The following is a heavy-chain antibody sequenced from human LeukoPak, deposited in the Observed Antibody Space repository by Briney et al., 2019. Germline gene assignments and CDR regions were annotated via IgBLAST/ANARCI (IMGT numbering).Heavy chain of an antibody. V-gene: IGHV4-39*01. D-gene: IGHD1-26*01. CDR2: IYYSGST. CDR3: AKQWELRSPLDY. Sequence: PSETLSLTCTVSGGSISSSSYYWGWIRQPPGKGLEWIGSIYYSGSTYYNPSLKSRVTISVDTSKNQFSLKLSSVTAADTAVYYCAKQWELRSPLDYWGQGTLVTVSS. J-gene: IGHJ4*02. CDR1: GGSISSSSYY.